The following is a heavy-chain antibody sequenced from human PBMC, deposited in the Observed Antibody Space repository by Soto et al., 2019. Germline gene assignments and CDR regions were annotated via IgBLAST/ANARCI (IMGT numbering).Heavy chain of an antibody. CDR1: VYGMTIYV. CDR2: ISAYNGNT. J-gene: IGHJ4*02. D-gene: IGHD3-22*01. V-gene: IGHV1-18*04. Sequence: APVKLACKGAVYGMTIYVGGRLRQTHGKGLEWMGWISAYNGNTNYAQKLQGRVTMNTDTSTSTAYMELRSLRSDDTAVYYCARGRTYYYDSSGYYYFAYWGQGTLVTVFS. CDR3: ARGRTYYYDSSGYYYFAY.